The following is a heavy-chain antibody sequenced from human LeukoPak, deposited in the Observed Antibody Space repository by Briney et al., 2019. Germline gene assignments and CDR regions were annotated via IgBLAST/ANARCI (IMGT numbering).Heavy chain of an antibody. CDR1: GFTFSSYW. Sequence: GSLRLSCAASGFTFSSYWMHWVRQAPGKGLEWIGSIYYSGSTYYNPSLKSRVTISVDTSKNQFSLKLSSVTAADTAVYYCARGRYYFDYWGQGTLVTVSS. CDR2: IYYSGST. CDR3: ARGRYYFDY. J-gene: IGHJ4*02. V-gene: IGHV4-39*07.